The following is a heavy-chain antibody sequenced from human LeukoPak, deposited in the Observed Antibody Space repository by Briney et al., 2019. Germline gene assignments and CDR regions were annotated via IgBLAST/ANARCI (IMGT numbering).Heavy chain of an antibody. CDR1: GFTYIDYY. V-gene: IGHV3-11*06. D-gene: IGHD5-18*01. J-gene: IGHJ6*04. CDR3: ARPTATLVGYYYYGMDV. CDR2: ISSSSSYT. Sequence: GGALRLSCAASGFTYIDYYMSWLRQAPGKGLEWVSYISSSSSYTNYADSVKGRFTISRDNAKNSLYLQMNSLRAEDTAVYYCARPTATLVGYYYYGMDVWGKGTTVTVSS.